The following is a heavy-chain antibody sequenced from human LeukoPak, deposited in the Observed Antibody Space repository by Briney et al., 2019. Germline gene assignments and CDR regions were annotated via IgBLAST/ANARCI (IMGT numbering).Heavy chain of an antibody. CDR2: LSKSGNT. J-gene: IGHJ3*02. CDR1: GGSISSYY. V-gene: IGHV4-59*01. D-gene: IGHD3-9*01. CDR3: ARARYVNSFYAFDI. Sequence: PSETLSLTCTVSGGSISSYYWSWIRLPPGKGLEWIGYLSKSGNTNYSPSLKSRVTIFGDTSKNQFFLKLSSVNAADTAVYYCARARYVNSFYAFDIWGQGTLVTVSS.